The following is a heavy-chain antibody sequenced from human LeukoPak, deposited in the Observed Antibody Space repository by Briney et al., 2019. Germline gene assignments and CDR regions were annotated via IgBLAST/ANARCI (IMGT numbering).Heavy chain of an antibody. V-gene: IGHV1-2*02. D-gene: IGHD3-22*01. CDR3: ARPLTYYYDSSGYYFDY. CDR2: INPNSGGT. J-gene: IGHJ4*02. CDR1: GYTFTGYY. Sequence: GASVKVSCKASGYTFTGYYMHWVRQAPGQGLEGMGWINPNSGGTNYAQKFQGRVTMTRDTSISTAYMELSRLRSDDTAVYYCARPLTYYYDSSGYYFDYWGQGTLVTVSS.